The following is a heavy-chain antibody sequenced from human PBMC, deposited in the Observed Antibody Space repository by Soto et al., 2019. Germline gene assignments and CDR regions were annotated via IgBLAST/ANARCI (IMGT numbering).Heavy chain of an antibody. D-gene: IGHD4-17*01. CDR1: GYTFSGYG. CDR2: ISADKGNT. CDR3: ARSSSDYGDDGWSLGS. Sequence: QVQLVQSGAEVTKPGASVKVSCKASGYTFSGYGINWVRQAPGQGLEWMGWISADKGNTKYAHKFQGRVTMTTDTSTSTAHMELRSLRSDDTAVYFCARSSSDYGDDGWSLGSWGQGTLVTVSS. J-gene: IGHJ5*02. V-gene: IGHV1-18*01.